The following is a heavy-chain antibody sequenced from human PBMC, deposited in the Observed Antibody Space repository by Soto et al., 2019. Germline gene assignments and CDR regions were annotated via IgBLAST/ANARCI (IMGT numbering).Heavy chain of an antibody. Sequence: GGSLRLSCAASGFTFDSFAMTRVRQAPGKGLEWVSAISASGGSTFYADSVKGRFTISRDSSKNTLYLQMNSLRAEDTAVYYCARGAVMPDSWGQGTLVTVSS. J-gene: IGHJ4*02. CDR2: ISASGGST. CDR1: GFTFDSFA. D-gene: IGHD3-16*01. V-gene: IGHV3-23*01. CDR3: ARGAVMPDS.